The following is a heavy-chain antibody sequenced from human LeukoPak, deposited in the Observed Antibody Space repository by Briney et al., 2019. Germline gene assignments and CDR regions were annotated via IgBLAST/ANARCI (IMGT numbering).Heavy chain of an antibody. CDR3: AKDDDLDAFDI. CDR2: ISSSSSYI. J-gene: IGHJ3*02. V-gene: IGHV3-21*04. Sequence: GGSLRLSCAASGFTFSSYSMNWVRQAPGKGLEWVSSISSSSSYIYYADSVKGRFTISRDNSKNTLYLQMNSLRAEDTAVYYCAKDDDLDAFDIWGQGTMVTVSS. CDR1: GFTFSSYS.